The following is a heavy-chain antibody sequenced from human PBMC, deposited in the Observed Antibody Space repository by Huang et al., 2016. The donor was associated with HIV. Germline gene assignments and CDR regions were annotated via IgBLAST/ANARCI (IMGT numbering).Heavy chain of an antibody. Sequence: QLQLQESGPGLVKPSETLSLTCTVSGGSIRSDNYYWGWFRRPPGKGLEWIGGIYYSGSTAYNPSLKSGVTITVDTSKNQFSLKMRSVTAADTAVYYCARLPGSITMIRGVITDPYWGQGTLVTVSS. V-gene: IGHV4-39*01. J-gene: IGHJ4*02. CDR2: IYYSGST. D-gene: IGHD3-10*01. CDR3: ARLPGSITMIRGVITDPY. CDR1: GGSIRSDNYY.